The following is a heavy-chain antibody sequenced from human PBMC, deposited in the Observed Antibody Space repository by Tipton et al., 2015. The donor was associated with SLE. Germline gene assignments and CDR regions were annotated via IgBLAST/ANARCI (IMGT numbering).Heavy chain of an antibody. D-gene: IGHD3-3*01. CDR1: GFTFSDYY. CDR2: ISSSSSYT. J-gene: IGHJ4*02. V-gene: IGHV3-11*05. CDR3: AKVLSGTYDFWSGNDY. Sequence: SLRLSCAASGFTFSDYYMSWIRQAPGKGLEWVSYISSSSSYTNYADSVKGRFTISRDNSKNTLYLQMNSLRAEDTAVYYCAKVLSGTYDFWSGNDYWGQGTLVTVSS.